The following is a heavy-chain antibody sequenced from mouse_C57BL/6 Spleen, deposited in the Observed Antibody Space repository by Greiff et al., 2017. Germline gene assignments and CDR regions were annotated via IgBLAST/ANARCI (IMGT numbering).Heavy chain of an antibody. CDR2: LRSKSNNYAT. CDR1: GFSFNTYA. Sequence: EVKLVESGGGLVQPKGSLKLSCAASGFSFNTYAMNWVRQAPGKGLEWVARLRSKSNNYATYYADSVKDRITISRDDSESMLYLQMSNLKTEDTAMYYCGREGCDWAMDYWGQGTSVTVSS. V-gene: IGHV10-1*01. J-gene: IGHJ4*01. CDR3: GREGCDWAMDY. D-gene: IGHD2-13*01.